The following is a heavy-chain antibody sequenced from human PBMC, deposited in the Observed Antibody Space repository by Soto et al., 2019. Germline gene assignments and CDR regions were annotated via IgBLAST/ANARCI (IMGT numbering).Heavy chain of an antibody. V-gene: IGHV4-34*01. CDR3: ARFRIVWGSYRRTDYYYMDV. CDR1: GGSFSGYY. Sequence: SETLYLTCAVYGGSFSGYYWSWILQRPGKGLEWIGEINHSGSTNYNPSLKSRVTISVDTSKSQFSLKLSSVTAADTAVYYCARFRIVWGSYRRTDYYYMDVWGKGTTVTVSS. CDR2: INHSGST. J-gene: IGHJ6*03. D-gene: IGHD3-16*02.